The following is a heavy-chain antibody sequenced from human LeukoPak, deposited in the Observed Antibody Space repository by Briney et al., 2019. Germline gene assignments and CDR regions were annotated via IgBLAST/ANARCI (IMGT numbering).Heavy chain of an antibody. CDR3: ARDLDGYCSSTSCPRNAFDI. CDR1: GFTFSSYS. J-gene: IGHJ3*02. Sequence: GGSLRLSCAASGFTFSSYSMNWVRQAPGKGLEWVSSISSSSSYIYYADSVKDRFTISRDNAKNSLYLQMNSLRAEDTAVYYCARDLDGYCSSTSCPRNAFDIWGQGTMVTVSS. V-gene: IGHV3-21*01. D-gene: IGHD2-2*03. CDR2: ISSSSSYI.